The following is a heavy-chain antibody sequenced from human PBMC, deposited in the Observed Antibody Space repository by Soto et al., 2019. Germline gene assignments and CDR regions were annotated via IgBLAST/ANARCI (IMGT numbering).Heavy chain of an antibody. CDR3: ARLGARGSSGPYGGGVKFDC. V-gene: IGHV3-30-3*01. CDR1: GFTFSSYA. J-gene: IGHJ4*02. CDR2: ISYDGSNK. Sequence: PGGSLRLSCAASGFTFSSYAMHWVRQAPGKGLEWVAVISYDGSNKYYADSVKGRFTISRDNSKNTLYLQMNSLRAEDTAVYYCARLGARGSSGPYGGGVKFDCWGQETLVTVSS. D-gene: IGHD3-22*01.